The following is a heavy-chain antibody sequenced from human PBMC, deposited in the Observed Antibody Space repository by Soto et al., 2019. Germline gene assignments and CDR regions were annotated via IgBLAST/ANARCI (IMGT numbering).Heavy chain of an antibody. D-gene: IGHD2-15*01. CDR2: IYYSGST. CDR3: ARLRRVVPVFEQGLTYYFDY. Sequence: PSETLSLTCTVSGGSISSSSYYWGWIRQPPGKGLEWIGSIYYSGSTNYNPSLKSRVTISVDTSKNQFSLKLSSVTAADTAVYYCARLRRVVPVFEQGLTYYFDYWGQGTLVTVSS. V-gene: IGHV4-39*07. CDR1: GGSISSSSYY. J-gene: IGHJ4*02.